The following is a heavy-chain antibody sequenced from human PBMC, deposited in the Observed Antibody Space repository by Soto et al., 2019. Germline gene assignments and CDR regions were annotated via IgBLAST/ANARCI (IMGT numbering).Heavy chain of an antibody. CDR2: INPSGGST. CDR1: GYTFTSYY. CDR3: ARGERGYDWGGDY. Sequence: QVQLVQSGAEVKKPGASVKVSCKASGYTFTSYYMHWVRQAPGQGLEWMGIINPSGGSTSYAQKSQGRGTMTRNTSTSTVDMELSSLRSEDTAVYYWARGERGYDWGGDYWGQGTLVTVSS. V-gene: IGHV1-46*01. J-gene: IGHJ4*02. D-gene: IGHD5-12*01.